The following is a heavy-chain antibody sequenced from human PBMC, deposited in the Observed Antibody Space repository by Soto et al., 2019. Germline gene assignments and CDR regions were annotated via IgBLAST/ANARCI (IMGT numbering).Heavy chain of an antibody. J-gene: IGHJ6*04. D-gene: IGHD6-19*01. V-gene: IGHV1-2*04. CDR2: INPNGGGT. CDR3: AGDKKYSSGWTPFYYGMDV. CDR1: GYTFTGYY. Sequence: ASVKVSCKASGYTFTGYYMHWVRQAPGQGLEWMGWINPNGGGTNYAQKFQGWVTMTRDTSIRTAYMRLSRLGSDDTAVYYCAGDKKYSSGWTPFYYGMDVWGKGTRVTVSS.